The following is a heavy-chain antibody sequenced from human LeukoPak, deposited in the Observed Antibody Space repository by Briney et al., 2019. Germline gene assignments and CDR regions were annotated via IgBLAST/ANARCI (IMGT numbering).Heavy chain of an antibody. CDR1: GVSISSSSYY. CDR2: IYYSGST. CDR3: AREEFGGYSN. V-gene: IGHV4-39*07. J-gene: IGHJ4*02. Sequence: PSETLSLTCTVSGVSISSSSYYWGWIRQPPGKGLEWIGSIYYSGSTYYNPSLKSRVTISVDTSKNQFSLKLSSVTAADTAVYYCAREEFGGYSNWGQGTLVTVSS. D-gene: IGHD5-12*01.